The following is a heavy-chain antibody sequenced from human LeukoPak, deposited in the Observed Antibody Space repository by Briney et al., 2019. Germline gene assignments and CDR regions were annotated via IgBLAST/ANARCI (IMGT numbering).Heavy chain of an antibody. Sequence: GSLRLSCATSGFTFTSYGMNWVRQPPGKGLEWIGSIYYSGSTYYNPSLKSRVTISIDTSKNQFSLKMSSVTAADRAVYYCARQTKIVMGDYWGQGILVTVSS. CDR1: GFTFTSYG. J-gene: IGHJ4*02. V-gene: IGHV4-34*01. D-gene: IGHD3-22*01. CDR2: IYYSGST. CDR3: ARQTKIVMGDY.